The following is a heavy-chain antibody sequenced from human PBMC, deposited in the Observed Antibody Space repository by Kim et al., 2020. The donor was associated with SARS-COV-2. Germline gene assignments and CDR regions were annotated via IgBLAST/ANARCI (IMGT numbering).Heavy chain of an antibody. CDR3: AKMYGTYYTDDY. Sequence: GGSLRLSCAASGFTFSTYAMTWVRQAPGKGLEWVSTITGSGGSTYYADSVKGRFTISRDNSKNTVYLQMNSLRAADTAVYYCAKMYGTYYTDDYWGQGTLVTVSS. D-gene: IGHD1-26*01. CDR1: GFTFSTYA. J-gene: IGHJ4*02. V-gene: IGHV3-23*01. CDR2: ITGSGGST.